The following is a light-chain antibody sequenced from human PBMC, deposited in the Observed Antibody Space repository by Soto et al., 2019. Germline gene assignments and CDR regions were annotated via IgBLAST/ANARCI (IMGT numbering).Light chain of an antibody. J-gene: IGLJ3*02. CDR3: SSYTTISTLEV. Sequence: QSALTQPASVSGSPGQSITISCTGTSSDVGGYNYVSWYQQHPGKAPKLMIYEVSNRPSGVSNRFSGSKSGNTASLTISGLQPEDEADSYCSSYTTISTLEVFGGGTQLTVL. CDR2: EVS. V-gene: IGLV2-14*01. CDR1: SSDVGGYNY.